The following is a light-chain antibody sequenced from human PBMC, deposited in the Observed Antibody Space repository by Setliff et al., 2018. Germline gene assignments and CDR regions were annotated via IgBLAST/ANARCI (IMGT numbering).Light chain of an antibody. V-gene: IGLV2-8*01. Sequence: QSALTQPASVSGSPGQSITISCTRTSSDVGGINHVSWYQQHPGKAPRLMIFEVSKRPSGVPDRFSGSKSGNTASLTVSGLQAEDEADYYCSSYAGNYIYVFGTGTKVTVL. CDR3: SSYAGNYIYV. J-gene: IGLJ1*01. CDR2: EVS. CDR1: SSDVGGINH.